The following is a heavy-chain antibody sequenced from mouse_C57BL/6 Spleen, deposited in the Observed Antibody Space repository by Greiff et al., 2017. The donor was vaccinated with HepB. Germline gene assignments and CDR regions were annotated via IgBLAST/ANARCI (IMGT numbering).Heavy chain of an antibody. Sequence: VQLQQSGAELVKPGASVKMSCKASGYTFTSYWITWVKHRPGQGLEWIGDIYPGSGSTNYNEKFKSKATLTVDTSSSTAYMQLSSLTSEDSAVYYCARGELYYGSSYPAYWGQGTLVTVSA. CDR3: ARGELYYGSSYPAY. V-gene: IGHV1-55*01. J-gene: IGHJ3*01. CDR2: IYPGSGST. D-gene: IGHD1-1*01. CDR1: GYTFTSYW.